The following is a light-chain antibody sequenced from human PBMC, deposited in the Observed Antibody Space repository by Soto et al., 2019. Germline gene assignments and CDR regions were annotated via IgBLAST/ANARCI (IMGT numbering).Light chain of an antibody. V-gene: IGKV1-5*01. CDR2: DAS. CDR1: QSIRGW. Sequence: DIQMTQSPSTLSASVGDRVTITWRASQSIRGWLAWYQQKPWKAPNLLIYDASRLKSGVPSRFSGRGSWTEFTLTIASLQPDDFATDYCHQYNSFSPWTFGQGTKVEVK. CDR3: HQYNSFSPWT. J-gene: IGKJ1*01.